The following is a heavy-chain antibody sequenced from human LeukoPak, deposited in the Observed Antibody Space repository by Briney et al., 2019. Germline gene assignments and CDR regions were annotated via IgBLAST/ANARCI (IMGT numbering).Heavy chain of an antibody. CDR2: FYYTGKA. D-gene: IGHD1-20*01. Sequence: SETLSLTCVVSGGSMSSSSHYWGWIRQPPGKGLEWIGSFYYTGKAYYNPSLKSRVTISGDTSKNQFSLKLSSVTAADTAVYYCARERGDNWNVGPWGQGTLVTVSS. J-gene: IGHJ5*02. V-gene: IGHV4-39*07. CDR1: GGSMSSSSHY. CDR3: ARERGDNWNVGP.